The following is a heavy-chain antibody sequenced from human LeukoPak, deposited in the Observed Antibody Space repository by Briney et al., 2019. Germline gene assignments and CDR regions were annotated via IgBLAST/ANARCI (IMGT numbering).Heavy chain of an antibody. CDR1: GFTFSSYG. Sequence: GGSLRLSCAASGFTFSSYGMHWVRQAPGKGLEWVAVIWYDGSNKYYADSVKGRFTISRDNSKNTLYLQMNSLRAEDTAVYYCAKGGVVAARHWFDPWGQGTLVTASS. J-gene: IGHJ5*02. CDR3: AKGGVVAARHWFDP. D-gene: IGHD6-6*01. CDR2: IWYDGSNK. V-gene: IGHV3-33*06.